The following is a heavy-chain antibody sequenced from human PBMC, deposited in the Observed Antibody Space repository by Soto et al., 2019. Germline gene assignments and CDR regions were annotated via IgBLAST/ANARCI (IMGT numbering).Heavy chain of an antibody. J-gene: IGHJ4*02. CDR1: GGPYSKYS. V-gene: IGHV1-69*02. D-gene: IGHD3-22*01. CDR3: ARSLLGDHYDSDGLDS. Sequence: QVQLVQSGTEVKKPGSSVTVSCKASGGPYSKYSISWVRQAPGQGLEWMGRIIPIFDITNYAQKFQGRVTITAXTXTXXVYMDLSSLRSEDTAVYYCARSLLGDHYDSDGLDSWGQGTLVSVSS. CDR2: IIPIFDIT.